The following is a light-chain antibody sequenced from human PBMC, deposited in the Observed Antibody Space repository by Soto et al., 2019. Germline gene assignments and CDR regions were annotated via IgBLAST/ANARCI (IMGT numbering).Light chain of an antibody. Sequence: EIVLTQSPATLSLSPGERATLSCRASQSVSSYLAWYQQKPGQAPRLLIYDASTRATGIPARFSGSGSGTEFSLTISSLQSEDSAVYYCQQYSDWPLTFGQGTKVDIK. V-gene: IGKV3-15*01. CDR3: QQYSDWPLT. CDR1: QSVSSY. J-gene: IGKJ1*01. CDR2: DAS.